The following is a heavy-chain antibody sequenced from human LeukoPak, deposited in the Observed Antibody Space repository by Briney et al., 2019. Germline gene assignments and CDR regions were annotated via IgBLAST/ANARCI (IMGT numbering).Heavy chain of an antibody. CDR1: GYTFTGYY. V-gene: IGHV1-2*06. Sequence: ASVKVSCKASGYTFTGYYMHWVRQAPGQGLEWMGRINPNSGGTNYAQKFQGRVTMTRDTPISTAYMELSRLRSDDTAVYYCARDLSYSWWEQLVPGYWGQGTLVTVSS. CDR2: INPNSGGT. CDR3: ARDLSYSWWEQLVPGY. J-gene: IGHJ4*02. D-gene: IGHD6-6*01.